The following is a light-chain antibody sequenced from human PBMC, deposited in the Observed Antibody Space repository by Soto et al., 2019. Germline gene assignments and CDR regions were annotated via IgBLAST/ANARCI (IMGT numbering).Light chain of an antibody. V-gene: IGLV2-8*01. CDR3: SSYAGTNNVV. CDR1: SSDVGGYNY. J-gene: IGLJ2*01. CDR2: EVS. Sequence: QSALTQPPYASGSPGQSVTISCTGTSSDVGGYNYVSWYQQHPGKAPKLMIYEVSQRPSGVPDRFSGSKSGNTASLTVSGLETEDEADYFCSSYAGTNNVVFGGGTKLTVL.